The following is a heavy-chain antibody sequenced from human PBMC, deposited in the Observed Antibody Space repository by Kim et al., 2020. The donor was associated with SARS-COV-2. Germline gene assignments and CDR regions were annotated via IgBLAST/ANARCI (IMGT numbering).Heavy chain of an antibody. Sequence: ASVKVSCKASGYTFTSYYMHWVRQAPGQGLEWMGIINPSGGSTSYAQKFQGRVTMTRDTSTSTVYMELSSLRSEDTAVYYCARERGEYCGGDCYSSPHYYYGMDVWGQGTTVTVSS. CDR1: GYTFTSYY. J-gene: IGHJ6*02. CDR2: INPSGGST. V-gene: IGHV1-46*01. CDR3: ARERGEYCGGDCYSSPHYYYGMDV. D-gene: IGHD2-21*02.